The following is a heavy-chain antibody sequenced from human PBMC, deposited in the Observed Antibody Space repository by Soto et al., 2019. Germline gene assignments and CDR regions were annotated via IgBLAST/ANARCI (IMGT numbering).Heavy chain of an antibody. D-gene: IGHD1-1*01. J-gene: IGHJ4*02. CDR1: GGTFSSYA. CDR2: IMPIFGTA. Sequence: GASVKVSCKASGGTFSSYAISWVRQGPGQGLEWMGGIMPIFGTANYAQKFQGRVTITADESTSTAYMELSSLRSEDTAVYYCARDREVGEGTDRWEFDYWGQGTLVTVSS. CDR3: ARDREVGEGTDRWEFDY. V-gene: IGHV1-69*13.